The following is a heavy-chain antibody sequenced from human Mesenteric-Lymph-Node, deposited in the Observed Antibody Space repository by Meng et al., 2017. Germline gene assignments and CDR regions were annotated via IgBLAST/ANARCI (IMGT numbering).Heavy chain of an antibody. CDR1: GYRFMGYW. J-gene: IGHJ4*02. Sequence: ASVKVSCKASGYRFMGYWLYWVRQAPGQGLEWIGWINPQNGDTAYAHKFMGRVTVTRDTSTTTVYMEMSSLTNDDTAVYYCTRLEGGWGQGTLVTVSS. CDR3: TRLEGG. CDR2: INPQNGDT. V-gene: IGHV1-2*07. D-gene: IGHD3-3*01.